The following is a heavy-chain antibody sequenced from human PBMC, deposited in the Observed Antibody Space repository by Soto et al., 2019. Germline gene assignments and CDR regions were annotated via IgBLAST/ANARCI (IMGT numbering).Heavy chain of an antibody. D-gene: IGHD6-19*01. J-gene: IGHJ4*02. Sequence: GSLRLSCAASRXSFSSSEMSWVRQAPATGLELVSSIMNSDHSTYYTDSVKGRFTISRDNSKNTLYMKLKSLIVEDTAVYYCMKGYVRIAVDWGQGTMGTVS. CDR3: MKGYVRIAVD. CDR2: IMNSDHST. CDR1: RXSFSSSE. V-gene: IGHV3-23*01.